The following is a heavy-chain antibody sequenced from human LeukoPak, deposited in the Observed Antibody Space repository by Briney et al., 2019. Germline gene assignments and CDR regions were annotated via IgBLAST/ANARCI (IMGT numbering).Heavy chain of an antibody. CDR1: GGTFSSSA. V-gene: IGHV1-69*04. J-gene: IGHJ3*02. D-gene: IGHD2-21*01. CDR3: ARAPYTFVVEGAFDI. CDR2: IIPILNIA. Sequence: ASVKVSCKASGGTFSSSAISWVRQAPGQGLEWMGRIIPILNIANYAQKFQGRVTITADKSTNTAYMELSSLRSEDTAVYYCARAPYTFVVEGAFDIWGQGTMVTVSS.